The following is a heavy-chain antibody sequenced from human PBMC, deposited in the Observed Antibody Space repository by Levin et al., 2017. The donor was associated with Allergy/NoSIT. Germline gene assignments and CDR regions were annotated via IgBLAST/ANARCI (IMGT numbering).Heavy chain of an antibody. J-gene: IGHJ6*02. Sequence: MASETLSLTCAVYGGSFSGYYWSWIRQPPGKGLEWIGEINHSGSTNYNPSLKSRVTISVDTSKNQFSLKLSSVTAADTAVYYCARGRWKGDWRYYYYGMDVWGQGTTVTVSS. CDR3: ARGRWKGDWRYYYYGMDV. CDR2: INHSGST. V-gene: IGHV4-34*01. CDR1: GGSFSGYY. D-gene: IGHD3-16*01.